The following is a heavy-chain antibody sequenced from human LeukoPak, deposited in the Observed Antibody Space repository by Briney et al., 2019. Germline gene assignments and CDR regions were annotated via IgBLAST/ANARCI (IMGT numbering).Heavy chain of an antibody. Sequence: GGSLRLSCAASGFTFSNAWMSWVRQAPGKGLEWVGRIKSKTDGGTTDYAAPAKGRFTISRDDSKNTLYLQMNSLKTEDTAVYYCTTDPDIVVVVAATLDWGQGTLVTVSS. V-gene: IGHV3-15*01. CDR3: TTDPDIVVVVAATLD. J-gene: IGHJ4*02. CDR1: GFTFSNAW. CDR2: IKSKTDGGTT. D-gene: IGHD2-15*01.